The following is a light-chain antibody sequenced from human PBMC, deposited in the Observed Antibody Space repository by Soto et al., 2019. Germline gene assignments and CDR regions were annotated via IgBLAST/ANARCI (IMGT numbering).Light chain of an antibody. CDR1: QSVTS. CDR2: DAS. V-gene: IGKV3-11*01. CDR3: QQRSNWPIT. J-gene: IGKJ5*01. Sequence: EIVFTQSPATLSLSPGEGATLSCSASQSVTSLAWYQQKPGQAPRLLIYDASTWATGVPARFSGSGSGTDFTLTISSLESDDFAVYYCQQRSNWPITFGQGTRLEIK.